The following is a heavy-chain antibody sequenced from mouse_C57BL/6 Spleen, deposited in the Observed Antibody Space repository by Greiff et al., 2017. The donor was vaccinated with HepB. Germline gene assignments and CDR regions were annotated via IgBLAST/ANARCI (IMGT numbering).Heavy chain of an antibody. D-gene: IGHD2-5*01. CDR3: ARDRDYSNYFDY. CDR1: GFTFSSYA. V-gene: IGHV5-4*01. Sequence: EVKLMESGGGLVKPGGSLKLSCAASGFTFSSYAMSWVRQTPEKKLEWVATISDGGSYTYYPDNVKGRFTISRDNAKNHLYLQMSHLKSEDTAMYYCARDRDYSNYFDYWGQGTTLSVSS. CDR2: ISDGGSYT. J-gene: IGHJ2*01.